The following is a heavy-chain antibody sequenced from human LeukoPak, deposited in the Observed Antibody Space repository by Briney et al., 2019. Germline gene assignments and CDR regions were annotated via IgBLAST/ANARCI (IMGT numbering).Heavy chain of an antibody. CDR2: ITWNSAYK. D-gene: IGHD4-23*01. Sequence: GGSLRLSCAASGFTFEHYGMHWVRQVPGKGLEWVSYITWNSAYKGYADSVRGRFAISRDNAKRSLHLQMNSLTGDDTAFYYCAKASDYGGNEFDFWGQGTLVTVSS. J-gene: IGHJ5*01. CDR1: GFTFEHYG. CDR3: AKASDYGGNEFDF. V-gene: IGHV3-9*01.